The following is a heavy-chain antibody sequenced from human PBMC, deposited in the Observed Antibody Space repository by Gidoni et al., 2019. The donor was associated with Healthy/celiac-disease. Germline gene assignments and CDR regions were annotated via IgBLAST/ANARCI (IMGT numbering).Heavy chain of an antibody. V-gene: IGHV4-34*01. CDR2: INHSGST. D-gene: IGHD6-6*01. CDR1: GGSFSGYY. Sequence: QVQLQQWGAGLLKPSETLSLTCAVYGGSFSGYYGSWIRQPPGKGLEWIGEINHSGSTNYNPSLKSRVTISVDTSKNQFSLKLSSVTAADTAVYYCARGHIVSSSSDYWGQGTLVTVSS. J-gene: IGHJ4*02. CDR3: ARGHIVSSSSDY.